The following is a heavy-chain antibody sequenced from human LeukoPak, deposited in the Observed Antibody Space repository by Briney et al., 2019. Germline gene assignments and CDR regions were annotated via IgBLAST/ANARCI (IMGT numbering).Heavy chain of an antibody. J-gene: IGHJ4*02. CDR3: ARLASSGYYFDY. Sequence: SETLSLTCTVSGGFISSYYWSWTRQPPGKGLEWIGYMFYSGSTNYNASLKSRVTISVDTSKNQFSLKLTSVTAADTAVYYCARLASSGYYFDYWGQGIMVTVSS. CDR1: GGFISSYY. CDR2: MFYSGST. V-gene: IGHV4-59*08. D-gene: IGHD3-22*01.